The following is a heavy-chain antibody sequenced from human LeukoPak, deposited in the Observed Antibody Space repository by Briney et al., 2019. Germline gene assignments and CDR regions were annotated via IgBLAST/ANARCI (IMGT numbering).Heavy chain of an antibody. J-gene: IGHJ4*02. Sequence: GGSLRLSCAASGFTFSTYAMSWVRQVPGKGLEWVSYITSSGSTIYYADSVKGRFTISRDNAKNSLYLQMNSLRAEDTAVYYCARTAGDSRGWYAGDYWGQGTLVTVSS. CDR1: GFTFSTYA. D-gene: IGHD6-19*01. V-gene: IGHV3-48*03. CDR2: ITSSGSTI. CDR3: ARTAGDSRGWYAGDY.